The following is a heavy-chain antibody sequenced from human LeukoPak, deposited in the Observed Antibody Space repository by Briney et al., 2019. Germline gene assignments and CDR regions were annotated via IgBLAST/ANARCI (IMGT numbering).Heavy chain of an antibody. D-gene: IGHD2-8*01. CDR3: AKGRHESIMAFDY. Sequence: GGPLRLSCAASGFTFSSYSMNWVRQAPGKGLEWVSYISSSSSTIYYADSVKGRFTISRDNSKNTLYLQMNSLRAEDTAVYYCAKGRHESIMAFDYWGQGTLVTVSS. CDR2: ISSSSSTI. V-gene: IGHV3-48*01. CDR1: GFTFSSYS. J-gene: IGHJ4*02.